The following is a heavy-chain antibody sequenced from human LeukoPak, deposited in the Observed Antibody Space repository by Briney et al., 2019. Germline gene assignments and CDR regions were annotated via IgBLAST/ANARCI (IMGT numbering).Heavy chain of an antibody. Sequence: SETLSLTCAVYGGSFSGYYWSWIRQPPGKGLEWIGEINHSGSTNYIPSLKSRVTISVDTSKNQFSLKLSSVTAADTAVYYCASEDYFDYWGQGTLVTVSS. CDR2: INHSGST. CDR1: GGSFSGYY. CDR3: ASEDYFDY. J-gene: IGHJ4*02. V-gene: IGHV4-34*01.